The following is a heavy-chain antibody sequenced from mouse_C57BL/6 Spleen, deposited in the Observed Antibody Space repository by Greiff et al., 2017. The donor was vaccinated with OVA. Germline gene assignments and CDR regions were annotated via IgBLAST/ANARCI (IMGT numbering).Heavy chain of an antibody. CDR3: ARDRAYAMDY. J-gene: IGHJ4*01. D-gene: IGHD3-1*01. V-gene: IGHV5-17*01. CDR2: ISSGSSTI. CDR1: GFTFSDYG. Sequence: DVKLVESGGGLVKPGGSLKLSCAASGFTFSDYGMHWVRQAPEKGLEWVAYISSGSSTIYYADTVKGRFTISRDNAKNTLFLQMTSLRSEDTAMYYCARDRAYAMDYWGQGTSVTVSS.